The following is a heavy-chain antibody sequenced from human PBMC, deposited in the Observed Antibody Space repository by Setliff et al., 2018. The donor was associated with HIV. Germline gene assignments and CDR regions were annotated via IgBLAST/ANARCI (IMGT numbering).Heavy chain of an antibody. CDR3: ARVPLSGWLYFDY. J-gene: IGHJ4*02. CDR2: MNPKSGVS. CDR1: GPGFTNVD. D-gene: IGHD6-19*01. Sequence: ASVKVSCKASGPGFTNVDIHWLRRATGQGLEWMGWMNPKSGVSGYAEKFHGRVTMTTDTSTSTAYMELRSLRSDDTAVYYCARVPLSGWLYFDYWGQGTLVTVSS. V-gene: IGHV1-8*01.